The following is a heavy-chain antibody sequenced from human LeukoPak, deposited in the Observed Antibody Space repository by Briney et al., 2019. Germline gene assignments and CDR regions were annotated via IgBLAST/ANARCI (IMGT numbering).Heavy chain of an antibody. J-gene: IGHJ4*02. V-gene: IGHV4-39*01. CDR2: IFYSGIT. CDR3: ASSQGATVFI. D-gene: IGHD1-26*01. Sequence: SETLSLTCTVSGGSISSSSYYWGWIRQPPGKGLELIGNIFYSGITYYNPSLKSRVTISVDTSKNQFSLKLSSVTAADTAVYYCASSQGATVFIWGQGTLVTVSS. CDR1: GGSISSSSYY.